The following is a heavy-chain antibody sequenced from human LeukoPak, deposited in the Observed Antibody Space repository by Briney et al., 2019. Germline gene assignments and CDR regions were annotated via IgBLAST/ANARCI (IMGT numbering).Heavy chain of an antibody. V-gene: IGHV4-39*01. CDR3: ARLFDWGSDHWYFDL. D-gene: IGHD3-9*01. Sequence: SETLSLTCTVSGGSISSSSYYWGWIRQPPGKGLEWIGSIYYSGSTYYNPSLKSRVTISVDTSKNQFSLKLSSMTAADTAVYYCARLFDWGSDHWYFDLWGRGTLVTVSS. CDR1: GGSISSSSYY. J-gene: IGHJ2*01. CDR2: IYYSGST.